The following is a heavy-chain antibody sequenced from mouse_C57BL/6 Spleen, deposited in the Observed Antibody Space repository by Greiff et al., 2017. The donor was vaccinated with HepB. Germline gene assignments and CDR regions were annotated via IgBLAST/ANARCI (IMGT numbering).Heavy chain of an antibody. J-gene: IGHJ4*01. CDR3: ARWEVMAAMDY. Sequence: QVQLQHPGAELVKPGASVKMSCKASGYTFTSYWITWVKQRPGQGLEWIGDIYPGSGSTNYNEKFKSKATLTVDTSSSTAYMQLSSLTSEDSAVYYCARWEVMAAMDYWGQGTSVTVSS. CDR1: GYTFTSYW. CDR2: IYPGSGST. V-gene: IGHV1-55*01. D-gene: IGHD4-1*01.